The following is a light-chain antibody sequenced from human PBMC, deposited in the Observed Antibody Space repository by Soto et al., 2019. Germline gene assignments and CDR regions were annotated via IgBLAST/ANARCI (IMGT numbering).Light chain of an antibody. Sequence: QSVLAQPASVSGSPGQSITISCTGTSSDVGAYNSVSWYQQHPGQAPQLMIYEVSNRPSGVSNRFSGSKSGNRASLTISGLQAEAETDYYCSSYTSTGAWVFGGGTKLTVL. CDR3: SSYTSTGAWV. V-gene: IGLV2-14*01. CDR1: SSDVGAYNS. J-gene: IGLJ3*02. CDR2: EVS.